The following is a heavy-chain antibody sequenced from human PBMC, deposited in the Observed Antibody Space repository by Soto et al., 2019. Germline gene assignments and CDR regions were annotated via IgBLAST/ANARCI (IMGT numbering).Heavy chain of an antibody. CDR3: AAFVVVPAAIPAYYFDY. CDR2: IYYSGST. V-gene: IGHV4-31*03. CDR1: GGSISSGGYY. J-gene: IGHJ4*02. D-gene: IGHD2-2*01. Sequence: NPSETLSLTCTVSGGSISSGGYYWSWIRQHPGKGLEWIGYIYYSGSTYYNPSLKSRVTISVDTSKNQFSLKLSSVTAADTAVYYCAAFVVVPAAIPAYYFDYWGQGTLVTVS.